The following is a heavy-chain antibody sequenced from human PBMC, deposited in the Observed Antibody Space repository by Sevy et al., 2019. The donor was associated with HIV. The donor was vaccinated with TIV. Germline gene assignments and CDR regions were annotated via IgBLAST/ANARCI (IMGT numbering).Heavy chain of an antibody. J-gene: IGHJ4*02. D-gene: IGHD2-21*01. CDR2: IEQDGSGK. CDR3: ARAQNCYNNRKLFLRLDY. Sequence: GGSLRLSCEGSGFTFGTYWMTWVRQAPGKGLEWEANIEQDGSGKDCVDSVKGRFIVSRDNDESVLYLEMKSLRAEDTAVYFCARAQNCYNNRKLFLRLDYWGQGTLVTVSS. V-gene: IGHV3-7*03. CDR1: GFTFGTYW.